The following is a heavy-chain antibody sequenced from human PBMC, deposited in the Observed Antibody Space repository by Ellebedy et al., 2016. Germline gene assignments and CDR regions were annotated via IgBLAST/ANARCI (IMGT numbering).Heavy chain of an antibody. Sequence: ASVKVSCKASGGTFSSYAISWVRQAPGQGLEWMGRIIPILGIANYAQKFQGRVTITADKSTSTAYMELSSLRSEDTAVYYCVKDYSDDYGIEHLLDHGSVESGSWGQGTLVIVSS. V-gene: IGHV1-69*04. CDR1: GGTFSSYA. J-gene: IGHJ5*02. CDR3: VKDYSDDYGIEHLLDHGSVESGS. D-gene: IGHD3-16*01. CDR2: IIPILGIA.